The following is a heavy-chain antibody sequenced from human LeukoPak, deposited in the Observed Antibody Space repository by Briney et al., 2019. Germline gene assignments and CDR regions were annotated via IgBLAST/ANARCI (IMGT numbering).Heavy chain of an antibody. CDR3: ARDQWRLFDY. CDR1: GFTFSNYW. V-gene: IGHV3-7*04. CDR2: IKEDGSDK. J-gene: IGHJ4*02. D-gene: IGHD2-21*02. Sequence: GVSLRLSCAASGFTFSNYWMTWVRQAPGKGLEWVANIKEDGSDKYYVDSEKDRFTISRDNAKNSLYLQMNSLRVEDTAVYFCARDQWRLFDYWGQGTLVAVSS.